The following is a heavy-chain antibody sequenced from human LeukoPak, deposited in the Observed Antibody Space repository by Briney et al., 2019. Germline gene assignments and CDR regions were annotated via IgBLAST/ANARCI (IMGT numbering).Heavy chain of an antibody. V-gene: IGHV3-53*01. CDR3: ARGIDY. Sequence: GGSLRLSCAASGFTVSSYYMNWVRQAPGKELEWVSVIYTGGGGYYADSVRGRFTISRDTSKNMVFLQMNSLRVEDTAVYYCARGIDYWGRGTLVTVSS. J-gene: IGHJ4*02. CDR1: GFTVSSYY. CDR2: IYTGGGG.